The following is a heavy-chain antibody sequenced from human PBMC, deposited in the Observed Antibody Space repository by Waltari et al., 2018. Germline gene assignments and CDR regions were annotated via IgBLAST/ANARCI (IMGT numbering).Heavy chain of an antibody. CDR3: AKLNYIWGSYDY. Sequence: QVQLQESGPGLVKASETLSLTCTVSGASISSYYWGWIRQPPGEGLEWIGYIQYVGITTSSPYLKSRVTISGETSKNQFSLKLSSVTAADTAVYYCAKLNYIWGSYDYWGQGTLVTVSS. J-gene: IGHJ4*02. D-gene: IGHD3-16*01. CDR2: IQYVGIT. V-gene: IGHV4-59*01. CDR1: GASISSYY.